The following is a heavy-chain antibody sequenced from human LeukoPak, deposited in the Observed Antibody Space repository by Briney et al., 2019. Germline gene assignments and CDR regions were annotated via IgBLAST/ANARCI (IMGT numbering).Heavy chain of an antibody. V-gene: IGHV1-69*05. Sequence: SVKVSCKASGGTFSSYAISWVRQAPGQGLEWMGRIIPIFGTANYAQKFQGRVTITTDESTSTAYMELSSLRSEDTAVYYCARPWYDSSGYYPVEYFQHWGQGTLVTVSS. J-gene: IGHJ1*01. CDR1: GGTFSSYA. CDR3: ARPWYDSSGYYPVEYFQH. CDR2: IIPIFGTA. D-gene: IGHD3-22*01.